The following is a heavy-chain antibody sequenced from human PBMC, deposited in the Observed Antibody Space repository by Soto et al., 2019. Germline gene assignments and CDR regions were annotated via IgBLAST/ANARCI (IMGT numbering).Heavy chain of an antibody. CDR3: ARHEQVGTAFYYYGLDG. V-gene: IGHV5-51*01. CDR1: GYSFNSYW. J-gene: IGHJ6*02. D-gene: IGHD2-2*01. CDR2: IYPGDSNI. Sequence: PGESLKISCKGSGYSFNSYWIAWVRQMPGKGLEWMGIIYPGDSNIRYSPSFQGQVTISADKSISTAYLQWSSLKASDTAMYYCARHEQVGTAFYYYGLDGWGQGTTVTVSS.